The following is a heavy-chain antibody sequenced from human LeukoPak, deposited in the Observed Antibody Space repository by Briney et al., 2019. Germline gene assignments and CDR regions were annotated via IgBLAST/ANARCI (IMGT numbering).Heavy chain of an antibody. Sequence: GGSLRLSCAASRFTFSSYGMHWVRQAPGKGLEWVAVIWYDGSNKYYADSVKGRFTISRDNSKNTLYLQMNSLRAEDTAVYYCARDIGLAVVVPAALDYWGQGTLVTVSS. CDR1: RFTFSSYG. V-gene: IGHV3-33*01. CDR2: IWYDGSNK. D-gene: IGHD2-2*01. CDR3: ARDIGLAVVVPAALDY. J-gene: IGHJ4*02.